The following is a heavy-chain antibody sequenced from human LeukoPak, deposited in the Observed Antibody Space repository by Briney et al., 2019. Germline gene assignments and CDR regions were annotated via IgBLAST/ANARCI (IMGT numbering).Heavy chain of an antibody. D-gene: IGHD3-22*01. CDR1: GFSLSATGVG. CDR2: IYWDDDK. CDR3: AHRRLAYDVSGKYYPMTDS. J-gene: IGHJ4*02. V-gene: IGHV2-5*02. Sequence: SGPTLVKPTQTLTLTCTFSGFSLSATGVGVSWIRQPPGKALEWLAVIYWDDDKRYSPSLKNRLTITKDSSKNQVVLTVTDMDPVDTATYFCAHRRLAYDVSGKYYPMTDSWGQGTLVTVSS.